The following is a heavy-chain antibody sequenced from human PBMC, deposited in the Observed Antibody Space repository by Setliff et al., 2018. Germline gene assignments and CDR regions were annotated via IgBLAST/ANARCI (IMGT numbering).Heavy chain of an antibody. CDR3: ARQARGYYYDSSGYYRASPGYYYMDV. J-gene: IGHJ6*03. V-gene: IGHV5-51*01. Sequence: GESLKISCKGSGYSFTSYWIGWVRQMPGKGLEWMGIIYPGDSDTRYSPSFQGRVTISADKSISTAYLQWSSLKASDTAMYYCARQARGYYYDSSGYYRASPGYYYMDVWGKGTTVTVSS. CDR1: GYSFTSYW. CDR2: IYPGDSDT. D-gene: IGHD3-22*01.